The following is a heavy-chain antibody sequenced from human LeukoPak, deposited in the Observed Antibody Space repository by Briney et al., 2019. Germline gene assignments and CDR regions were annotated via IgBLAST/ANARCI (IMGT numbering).Heavy chain of an antibody. D-gene: IGHD3-10*01. Sequence: SVKVSCKASGGTFSRNAISWVRQAPGQGLEWMGGIIPIFGTANYAQKVQGRVTMTTDTSTSTAYMELRSLRSDDTAVYYCARDQWSYYGSGSYYDLDYWGQGTLVTVSS. CDR3: ARDQWSYYGSGSYYDLDY. V-gene: IGHV1-69*05. J-gene: IGHJ4*02. CDR2: IIPIFGTA. CDR1: GGTFSRNA.